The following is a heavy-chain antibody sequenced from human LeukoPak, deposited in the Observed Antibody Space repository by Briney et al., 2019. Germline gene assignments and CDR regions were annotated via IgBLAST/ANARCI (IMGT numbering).Heavy chain of an antibody. Sequence: ASVKVSCKVSGYTLTELSMHWVRQAPGKGLEWMGGFDPEDGETIYAQKFQGRVTMTEDTSTDTAYMELSSLRSEDTAVYYCATDLTMVRGNDAFDIWGQGTMVTVSS. CDR1: GYTLTELS. CDR2: FDPEDGET. CDR3: ATDLTMVRGNDAFDI. V-gene: IGHV1-24*01. D-gene: IGHD3-10*01. J-gene: IGHJ3*02.